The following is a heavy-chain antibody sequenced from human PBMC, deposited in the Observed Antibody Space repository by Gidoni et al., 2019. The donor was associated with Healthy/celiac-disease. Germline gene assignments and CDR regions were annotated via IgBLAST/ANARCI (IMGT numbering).Heavy chain of an antibody. D-gene: IGHD3-10*01. CDR2: ISYYGINE. J-gene: IGHJ6*03. CDR1: GFTVSSYG. CDR3: AKDKPGEYHHDIDV. Sequence: QVPLVESGGGVGPPGRSLRLSCAAHGFTVSSYGMHRVRQAPGKGLEWVAFISYYGINEYYADSVRGRFTISSDNSKNTLYLQMNSLGADDTAVYYCAKDKPGEYHHDIDVWGKGTTVTVSS. V-gene: IGHV3-30*18.